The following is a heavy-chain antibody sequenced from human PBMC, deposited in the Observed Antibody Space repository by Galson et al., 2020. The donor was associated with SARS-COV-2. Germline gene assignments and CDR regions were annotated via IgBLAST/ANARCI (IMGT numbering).Heavy chain of an antibody. CDR2: IYYSGST. CDR3: AGGFDY. CDR1: GGPISSNY. J-gene: IGHJ4*02. Sequence: SAPLSLPCTASGGPISSNYWSWIRQPPGKGLEWIGYIYYSGSTNYNPSLKSRVTISVDTSKNQFSLKLIAVTAADPAVYYCAGGFDYWGQGTLVTVSS. V-gene: IGHV4-59*01.